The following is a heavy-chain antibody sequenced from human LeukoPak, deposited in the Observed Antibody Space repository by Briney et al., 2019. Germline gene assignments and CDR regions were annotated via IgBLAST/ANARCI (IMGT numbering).Heavy chain of an antibody. CDR1: GFTFNNFA. Sequence: PGGSLRLSCAASGFTFNNFAMSWVRQAPGKGLEWVSAISGSGGSTYYADSVKGRFTISRDNSKNTLYLQMNSLRAEDTAVYYCARVRSYSGSFDFDYWGQGTLVTVSS. D-gene: IGHD1-26*01. J-gene: IGHJ4*02. CDR2: ISGSGGST. V-gene: IGHV3-23*01. CDR3: ARVRSYSGSFDFDY.